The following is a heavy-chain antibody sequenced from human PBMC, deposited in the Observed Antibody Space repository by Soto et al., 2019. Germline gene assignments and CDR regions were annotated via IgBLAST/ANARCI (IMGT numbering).Heavy chain of an antibody. CDR3: AIRNGSGSYSYYYYYGMDV. Sequence: QVQLQQWGAGLLKPSETLSLTCAVYGGSFSGYYWSWIRQPPGKGLEWIGEINHSGSTNYNPSLKSRVTISVDTSKNQFSLKLSSVTAADTAVYYCAIRNGSGSYSYYYYYGMDVWGQGTTVTVSS. V-gene: IGHV4-34*01. D-gene: IGHD3-10*01. CDR2: INHSGST. J-gene: IGHJ6*02. CDR1: GGSFSGYY.